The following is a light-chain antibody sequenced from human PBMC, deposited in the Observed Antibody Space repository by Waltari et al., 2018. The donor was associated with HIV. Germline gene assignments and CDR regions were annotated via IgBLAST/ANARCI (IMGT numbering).Light chain of an antibody. CDR3: QHYDNDPRDT. CDR2: KAS. J-gene: IGKJ2*01. Sequence: DIQMTQSPSTLSASVGDRVTITCRASQSFSSWLAWYQQKPGKAPKLLIYKASSLESGVPSRFSGSGSGTEFTLTISSLQPDDFATYYCQHYDNDPRDTFGQGTRLEIK. V-gene: IGKV1-5*03. CDR1: QSFSSW.